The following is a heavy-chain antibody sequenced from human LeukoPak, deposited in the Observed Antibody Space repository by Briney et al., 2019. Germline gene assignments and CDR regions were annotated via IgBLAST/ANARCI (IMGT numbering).Heavy chain of an antibody. V-gene: IGHV3-43*01. D-gene: IGHD3-10*02. Sequence: GGSLRLSCATSGFNFDRFTIHWVRQAPGKGLEWVSLAGWAGGTTFYSDSVRGRFTISRDSGRKSVYLQMNSLTTDDTAFYFCAKELDTMFFDYWGQGALVTVSS. CDR1: GFNFDRFT. J-gene: IGHJ4*02. CDR3: AKELDTMFFDY. CDR2: AGWAGGTT.